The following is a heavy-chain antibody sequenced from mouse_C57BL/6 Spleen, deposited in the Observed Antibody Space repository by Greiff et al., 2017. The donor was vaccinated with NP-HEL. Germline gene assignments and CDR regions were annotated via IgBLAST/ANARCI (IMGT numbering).Heavy chain of an antibody. D-gene: IGHD2-5*01. CDR3: TRSYYSNYEGYFDV. CDR2: IYPGNSDT. V-gene: IGHV1-5*01. J-gene: IGHJ1*03. Sequence: EVQVVESGTVLARPGASVKMSCKTSGYTFTSYWMHWVKQRPGQGLEWIGAIYPGNSDTSYNQKFKGKAKLTAVTSASTAYMELSSLTNEDSAVYYCTRSYYSNYEGYFDVWGTGTTVTVSS. CDR1: GYTFTSYW.